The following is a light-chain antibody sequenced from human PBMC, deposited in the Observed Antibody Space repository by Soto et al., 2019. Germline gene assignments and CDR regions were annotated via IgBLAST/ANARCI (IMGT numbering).Light chain of an antibody. CDR3: QQYGSSPWT. CDR1: QSVRTTH. J-gene: IGKJ1*01. V-gene: IGKV3-20*01. CDR2: GAS. Sequence: EIVLTQSPGTLSLSPGERATLSCGASQSVRTTHLAWYQQKPGQAPRLLIYGASSRATGIPDRFSGSGSGTDSSLTISRLEPEDFAVYYCQQYGSSPWTFGQGTKVEI.